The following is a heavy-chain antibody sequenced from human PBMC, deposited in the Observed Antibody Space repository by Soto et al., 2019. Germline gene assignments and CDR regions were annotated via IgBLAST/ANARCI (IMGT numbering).Heavy chain of an antibody. V-gene: IGHV3-23*01. CDR2: ISGSGGDI. CDR1: GLTFSRAD. CDR3: ATHSWDH. Sequence: EGQLSESGGGLVQPGGSLRLSCAASGLTFSRADLSWVRQAPGKGLEWVSAISGSGGDIHYADSVKGRFTVSRDNPKNTLFLQMSSLIVEDTAIYYCATHSWDHWGQGTLVTVSS. J-gene: IGHJ4*02.